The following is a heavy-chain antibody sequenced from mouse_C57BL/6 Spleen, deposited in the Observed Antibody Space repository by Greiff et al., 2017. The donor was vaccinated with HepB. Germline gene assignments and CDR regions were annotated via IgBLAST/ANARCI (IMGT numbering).Heavy chain of an antibody. CDR2: INPSSGYT. V-gene: IGHV1-4*01. CDR3: ARSVTTYAMDY. D-gene: IGHD2-3*01. CDR1: GYTFTSYT. J-gene: IGHJ4*01. Sequence: VQLQQSGAELARPGASVKMSCKASGYTFTSYTMHWVKQRPAQGLEWIGYINPSSGYTKYNQKFKDKATLTADKSSSTAYMQLSSLTSEDSAVYYCARSVTTYAMDYWGQGTSVTVSS.